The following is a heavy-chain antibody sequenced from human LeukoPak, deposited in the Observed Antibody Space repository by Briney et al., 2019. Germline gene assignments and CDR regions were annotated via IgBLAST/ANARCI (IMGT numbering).Heavy chain of an antibody. CDR2: FDPEDGET. V-gene: IGHV1-24*01. CDR3: AKEMNSVESYFLFDY. Sequence: ASVKVSCKVSGYTLTELSMHWVRQAPGKGLEWMGGFDPEDGETIYAQKFQGRVTMTEDTSTDTAYMELSSLRSEDTAVYYCAKEMNSVESYFLFDYWGQGTLVTVSS. CDR1: GYTLTELS. D-gene: IGHD1-26*01. J-gene: IGHJ4*02.